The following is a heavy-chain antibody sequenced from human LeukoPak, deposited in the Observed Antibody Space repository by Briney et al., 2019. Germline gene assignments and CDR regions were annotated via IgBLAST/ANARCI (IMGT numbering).Heavy chain of an antibody. CDR3: ARGAVAGQGNYFDY. V-gene: IGHV4-34*01. J-gene: IGHJ4*02. Sequence: SETLSLTCAVYGGSFSGYYWSWIRQPPGKGLEWIGEINHSGSTNYNPSLKSRVTVSVDTSKNQFSLKLSSVTAADTAVYYCARGAVAGQGNYFDYWGQGTLVTVSS. CDR1: GGSFSGYY. D-gene: IGHD6-19*01. CDR2: INHSGST.